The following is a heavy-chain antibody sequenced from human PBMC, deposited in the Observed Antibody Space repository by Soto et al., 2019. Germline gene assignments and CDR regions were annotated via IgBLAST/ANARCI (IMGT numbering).Heavy chain of an antibody. D-gene: IGHD3-16*01. CDR1: GGSFSGYY. Sequence: QVQLQQWGAGLLKPSETLSLTCAVYGGSFSGYYWSWIRQPPGKGLEWIGEINHSGSTNYNPSLKSRVTISVDTSKNQFSLKLSSVTAADTAVYYCAVTFGGSYNWFDPWGQGTLVTVSS. CDR2: INHSGST. J-gene: IGHJ5*02. CDR3: AVTFGGSYNWFDP. V-gene: IGHV4-34*01.